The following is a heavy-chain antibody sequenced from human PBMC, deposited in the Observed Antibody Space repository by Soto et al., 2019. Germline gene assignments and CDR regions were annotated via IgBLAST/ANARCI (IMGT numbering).Heavy chain of an antibody. V-gene: IGHV3-21*01. Sequence: GGSLRLSCAASGFTFSSYSMSWVRQAPGKGLEWVSSISSSSSYIYYADSVKGRFTISRDNAKNSLYLQMNSLRAEDTAVYYCARTKEGSWFDPWGQGTLVTVSS. J-gene: IGHJ5*02. CDR2: ISSSSSYI. CDR1: GFTFSSYS. CDR3: ARTKEGSWFDP. D-gene: IGHD3-10*01.